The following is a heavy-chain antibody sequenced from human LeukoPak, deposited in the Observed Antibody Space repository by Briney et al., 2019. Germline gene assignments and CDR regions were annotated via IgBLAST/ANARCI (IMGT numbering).Heavy chain of an antibody. CDR1: GFTFSNDS. D-gene: IGHD6-19*01. Sequence: GGSLKISCVASGFTFSNDSMSWVRQAPGKGLQWVSAISGSGGSTYYADSVKGRFTISTDNSKNPLYLQMNSLRAEDTAVYYCAKDSASGWYFDAFDIWGQGTMVTVSS. V-gene: IGHV3-23*01. CDR3: AKDSASGWYFDAFDI. CDR2: ISGSGGST. J-gene: IGHJ3*02.